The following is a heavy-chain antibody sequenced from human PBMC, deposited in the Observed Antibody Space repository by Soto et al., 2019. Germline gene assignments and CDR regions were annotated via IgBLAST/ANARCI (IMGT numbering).Heavy chain of an antibody. CDR3: AESYGSGRPERYYYYGMDV. D-gene: IGHD3-10*01. V-gene: IGHV4-39*01. CDR2: IYYSGST. Sequence: SETLSLTCTVSGGSISSSSYYWGWIRQPPGKGLEWIGSIYYSGSTYYNPSLKSRVTISVDTSKNQFSLKLSSVTAADTAVYYCAESYGSGRPERYYYYGMDVWGQGTTVTVSS. J-gene: IGHJ6*02. CDR1: GGSISSSSYY.